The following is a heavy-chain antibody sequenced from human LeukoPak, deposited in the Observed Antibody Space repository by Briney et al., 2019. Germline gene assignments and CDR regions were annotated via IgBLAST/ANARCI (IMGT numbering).Heavy chain of an antibody. J-gene: IGHJ4*02. D-gene: IGHD5-18*01. V-gene: IGHV3-9*01. CDR2: ITWDGYKI. CDR3: VKGYSGSWSGYFDS. CDR1: GFIFDDYV. Sequence: GGSLRLSCEASGFIFDDYVMYWVRQSPGKGLEWVSGITWDGYKIDYVDSVKGRFTIPRDNARNSLFLQMNRVRVEDTAFYYCVKGYSGSWSGYFDSWGQGTLVTVAS.